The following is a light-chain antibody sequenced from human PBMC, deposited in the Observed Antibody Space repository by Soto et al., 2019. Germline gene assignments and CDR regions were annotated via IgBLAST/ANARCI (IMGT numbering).Light chain of an antibody. CDR1: QSVSSS. V-gene: IGKV1-5*01. CDR3: QQYESFSPYT. J-gene: IGKJ2*01. CDR2: DAS. Sequence: DIQMTQSPSTLSAFVGDRVTITCRASQSVSSSLAWYQQKPGKATKLLIYDASTLESGVPSRFSGSGYGTEFTLTINSLQPGDFATYYCQQYESFSPYTFVQGTRLEIK.